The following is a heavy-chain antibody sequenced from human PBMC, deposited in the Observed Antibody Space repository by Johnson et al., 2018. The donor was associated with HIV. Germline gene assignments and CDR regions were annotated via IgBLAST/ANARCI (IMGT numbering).Heavy chain of an antibody. D-gene: IGHD2-8*01. Sequence: EVQLVESGGSVVRPGGSLRLSCAASGFTFDDYGMSWVRQAPGKGLEWVSGINWNCGSTGYADSVKGRFTISRDNAKNSLYLQMNSLRGEDTALYCCARGKYCTYGVCYTKGSFDIWGQGTVLTVSS. V-gene: IGHV3-20*04. J-gene: IGHJ3*02. CDR2: INWNCGST. CDR1: GFTFDDYG. CDR3: ARGKYCTYGVCYTKGSFDI.